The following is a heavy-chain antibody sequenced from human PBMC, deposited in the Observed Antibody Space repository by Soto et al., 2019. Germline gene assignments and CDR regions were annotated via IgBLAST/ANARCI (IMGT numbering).Heavy chain of an antibody. CDR1: GYTFTRYA. D-gene: IGHD3-3*01. Sequence: ASVTVSCKASGYTFTRYAMHWVRQAPGQRLEWMGWINAGNGNTKYSQHLQGRVSLTTDTSTSTAYMDLRSLRSDDTAVYYCARDQGITTFGVYSMYYYGMDVWGQGTTVTVSS. V-gene: IGHV1-3*01. CDR2: INAGNGNT. CDR3: ARDQGITTFGVYSMYYYGMDV. J-gene: IGHJ6*02.